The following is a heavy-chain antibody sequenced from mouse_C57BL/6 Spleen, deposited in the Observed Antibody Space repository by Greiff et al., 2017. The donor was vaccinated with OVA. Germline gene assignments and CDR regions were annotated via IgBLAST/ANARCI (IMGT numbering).Heavy chain of an antibody. CDR2: INPNNGGT. J-gene: IGHJ1*03. V-gene: IGHV1-18*01. CDR3: ARYPYYGSSQSPPYWYFEV. Sequence: VQLQQSGPELVKPGASVKIPCKASGYTFTDYNMDWVKQSHGKSLEWIGDINPNNGGTIYNQKFKGKATLTVDKSSSTAYMELRSLTSEDTAVYYCARYPYYGSSQSPPYWYFEVWGTGTTVTVSS. D-gene: IGHD1-1*01. CDR1: GYTFTDYN.